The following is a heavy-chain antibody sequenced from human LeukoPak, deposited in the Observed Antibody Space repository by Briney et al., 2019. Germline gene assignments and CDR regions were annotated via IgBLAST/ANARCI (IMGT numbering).Heavy chain of an antibody. V-gene: IGHV3-23*01. CDR2: VSGGGGST. Sequence: GGSLRLSCAASGFTFSSYAMTWVRQAPGKGLEWVSAVSGGGGSTHYADSVRGRFTISRDNSKNTLYLQMNSLKAEDTAVYYCASDGAKFGALTYYYYYMDVWGKGTTVTVSS. CDR1: GFTFSSYA. D-gene: IGHD3-10*01. J-gene: IGHJ6*03. CDR3: ASDGAKFGALTYYYYYMDV.